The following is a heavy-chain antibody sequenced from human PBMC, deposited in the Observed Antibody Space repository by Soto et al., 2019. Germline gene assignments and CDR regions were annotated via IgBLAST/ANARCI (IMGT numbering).Heavy chain of an antibody. CDR3: VKFRGRAYHYYYMDV. Sequence: DVQLLESGGGLAQRGGSLRLSGAASGFSFSTYGMTWVRQAPGKGLEWVSYGGSGGSTYYADSVKGRFTISRDTSKNTLYLQMNSLRAEDTAVYYCVKFRGRAYHYYYMDVWGNGTTVTVSS. CDR1: GFSFSTYG. V-gene: IGHV3-23*01. D-gene: IGHD3-16*01. J-gene: IGHJ6*03. CDR2: GGSGGST.